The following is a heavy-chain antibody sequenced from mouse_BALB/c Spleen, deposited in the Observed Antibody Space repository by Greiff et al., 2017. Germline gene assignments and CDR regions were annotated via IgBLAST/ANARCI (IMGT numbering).Heavy chain of an antibody. V-gene: IGHV1S81*02. J-gene: IGHJ2*01. CDR2: INPSNGRT. D-gene: IGHD1-1*02. Sequence: VQLQQPGAELVKPGASVKLSCKASGYTFTSYWMHWVKQRPGQGLEWIGEINPSNGRTNYNEKFKSKATLTVDKSSSTAYMQLSSLTSEDSAVYYCARSGLWTPDYWGQGTTLTVSS. CDR1: GYTFTSYW. CDR3: ARSGLWTPDY.